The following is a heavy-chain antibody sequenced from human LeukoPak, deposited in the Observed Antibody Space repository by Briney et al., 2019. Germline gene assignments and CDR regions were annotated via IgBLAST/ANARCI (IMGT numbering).Heavy chain of an antibody. CDR2: INNDGSTS. CDR3: AREFYYYYMDV. Sequence: GGSLRLSCAASGFTISNYWMHWVRQAPGKGLVWVSRINNDGSTSTYADSVRGRFTISRDNAKNTLYLQMYSLRAEDTAVYYCAREFYYYYMDVSGKGTTVTVSS. CDR1: GFTISNYW. V-gene: IGHV3-74*01. J-gene: IGHJ6*03.